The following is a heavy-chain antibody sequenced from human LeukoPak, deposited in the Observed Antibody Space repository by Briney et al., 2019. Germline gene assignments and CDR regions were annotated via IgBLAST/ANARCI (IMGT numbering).Heavy chain of an antibody. CDR1: GGSISSGDYY. D-gene: IGHD1-26*01. J-gene: IGHJ4*02. CDR2: IYYSGST. CDR3: ARAPASGSYFDY. V-gene: IGHV4-30-4*01. Sequence: PSETLSLTCTVSGGSISSGDYYWSWIRQPPGKGLEWIGYIYYSGSTYYNPSLKSRVTISVDTSKNQFSLKLSSVTAADTAVYYCARAPASGSYFDYWGQGTLVTVSS.